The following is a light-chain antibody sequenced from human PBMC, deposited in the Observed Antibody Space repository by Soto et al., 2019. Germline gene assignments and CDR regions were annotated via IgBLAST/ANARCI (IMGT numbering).Light chain of an antibody. CDR3: QHYNNYSPT. V-gene: IGKV1-5*03. Sequence: DIQMTQSPSTLSASVGDRVTITCRARQSISNWLAWYQQKPGKAPNLLIDKSSGLESGVPSRFSGSGSGTEFTLTISCLQPDDSATYDCQHYNNYSPTVGGGTKVEIK. CDR1: QSISNW. CDR2: KSS. J-gene: IGKJ4*02.